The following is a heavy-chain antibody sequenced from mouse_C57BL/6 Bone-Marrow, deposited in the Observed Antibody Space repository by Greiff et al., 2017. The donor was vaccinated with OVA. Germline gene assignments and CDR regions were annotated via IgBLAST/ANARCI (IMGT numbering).Heavy chain of an antibody. CDR1: GYTFTDYY. V-gene: IGHV1-26*01. Sequence: VQLQQSGPELVKPGASVKISCKASGYTFTDYYMNWVKQSPGKSLEWIGDINPNNGGTSYNQKFKGKATLTVDKSSSTAYMELRSLTSEDSAVYYCARDDGYPWYFDVWGTGTTVTVSS. D-gene: IGHD2-3*01. J-gene: IGHJ1*03. CDR3: ARDDGYPWYFDV. CDR2: INPNNGGT.